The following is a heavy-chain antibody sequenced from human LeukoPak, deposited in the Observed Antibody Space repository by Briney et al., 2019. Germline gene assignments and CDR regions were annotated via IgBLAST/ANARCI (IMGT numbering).Heavy chain of an antibody. Sequence: GASLKLSCTASGYTFTSYSMHWVRQAPGQGLEWMAIINPSGGSTNYAQTLQGRVTITRDTSISTAYMELSSLRAEGTAVYYCASGWFGELSVLGYW. CDR3: ASGWFGELSVLGY. CDR1: GYTFTSYS. J-gene: IGHJ4*01. CDR2: INPSGGST. D-gene: IGHD3-10*01. V-gene: IGHV1-46*04.